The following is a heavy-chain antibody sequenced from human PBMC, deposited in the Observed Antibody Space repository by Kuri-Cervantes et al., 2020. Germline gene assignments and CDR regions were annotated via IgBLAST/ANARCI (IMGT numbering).Heavy chain of an antibody. CDR1: GFTFDDYA. CDR2: ISWNSGSI. V-gene: IGHV3-9*01. CDR3: AKDGGFLGVRGPTLYYGMDV. D-gene: IGHD3-10*01. Sequence: GGSLRLSCAASGFTFDDYAMHWVRQAPGKGLEWVSGISWNSGSIGYADSVKGRFTISRDNAKNSLHLQMNSLRAEDTAVYYCAKDGGFLGVRGPTLYYGMDVWGQGTTVTVSS. J-gene: IGHJ6*02.